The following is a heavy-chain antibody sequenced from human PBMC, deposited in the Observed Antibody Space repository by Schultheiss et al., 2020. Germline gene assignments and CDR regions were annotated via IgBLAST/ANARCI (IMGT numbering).Heavy chain of an antibody. V-gene: IGHV3-7*01. J-gene: IGHJ4*02. CDR1: GFTFSSYW. CDR2: IKQDGSEK. Sequence: GGSLRLSCAASGFTFSSYWMSWVRQAPGKGLEWVANIKQDGSEKYYVDSVKGRFTISRDNAKNSLYLQMNSLRAEDTAVYYCARVGFEFGRYSSSLNDYWSQGTLVTVSS. CDR3: ARVGFEFGRYSSSLNDY. D-gene: IGHD6-13*01.